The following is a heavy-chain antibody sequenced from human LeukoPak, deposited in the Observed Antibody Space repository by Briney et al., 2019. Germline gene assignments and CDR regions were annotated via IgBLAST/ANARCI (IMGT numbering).Heavy chain of an antibody. CDR2: ISSSSSYI. CDR1: GFTFSSYS. CDR3: ARGSGGYSTTDH. V-gene: IGHV3-21*04. D-gene: IGHD3-10*01. Sequence: PGGSLRLSCAASGFTFSSYSMNWVRQAPGEGLEWVSSISSSSSYIYYADSVKGRFTISRDNSKNTLYLQMNSLRVEDTAVYYCARGSGGYSTTDHWGQGTLVTVSS. J-gene: IGHJ4*02.